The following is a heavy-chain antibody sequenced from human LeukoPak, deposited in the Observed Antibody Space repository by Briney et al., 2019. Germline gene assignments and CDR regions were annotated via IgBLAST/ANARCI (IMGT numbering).Heavy chain of an antibody. CDR1: GGSFSGYY. Sequence: SETLSLTCAVYGGSFSGYYWSWIRQPPGKGQEWIGEINHSGSTNYNPSLKSRVTISVDTSKNQFSLKLSSVTAADTAVYYCARSGIVVVRRLRAFDIWGQGTMVTVSS. D-gene: IGHD3-22*01. J-gene: IGHJ3*02. CDR2: INHSGST. V-gene: IGHV4-34*01. CDR3: ARSGIVVVRRLRAFDI.